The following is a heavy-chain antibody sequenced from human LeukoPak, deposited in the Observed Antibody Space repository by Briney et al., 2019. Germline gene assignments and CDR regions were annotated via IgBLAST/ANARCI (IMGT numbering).Heavy chain of an antibody. CDR3: ARRYSSSWTFDY. V-gene: IGHV4-59*08. CDR2: IYYSGST. J-gene: IGHJ4*02. CDR1: GVSISSYY. Sequence: PSETLSLTCTVSGVSISSYYWSWIRQPPGKGLEWIGYIYYSGSTNCNPSLKSRVTISVDTSKNQFSLKLSSVTAADTAVYYCARRYSSSWTFDYWGQGTLVTVSS. D-gene: IGHD6-13*01.